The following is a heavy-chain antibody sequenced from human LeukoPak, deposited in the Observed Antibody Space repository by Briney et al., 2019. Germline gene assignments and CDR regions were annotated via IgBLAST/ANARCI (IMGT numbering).Heavy chain of an antibody. CDR1: GFTVSSNY. CDR3: ARALGYCSGGSCSTSLDY. J-gene: IGHJ4*02. D-gene: IGHD2-15*01. Sequence: GGSLRLSCAASGFTVSSNYMSWVRQAPGKGLEWVSVIYSGGSTYYADSVKGRFTISRDNSKNTLYLQMNSLRAEDTAVYYCARALGYCSGGSCSTSLDYWGQGTLVTVSS. CDR2: IYSGGST. V-gene: IGHV3-53*01.